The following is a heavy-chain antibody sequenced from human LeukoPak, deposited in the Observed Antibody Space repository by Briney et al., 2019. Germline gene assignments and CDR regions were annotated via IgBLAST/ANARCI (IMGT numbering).Heavy chain of an antibody. D-gene: IGHD3-10*01. CDR2: ISAYNGNR. V-gene: IGHV1-18*01. Sequence: ASVKVTFKASDYTFSSYGIHWVRQAPGQGPEWMGWISAYNGNRDYAQKFQGRVTMTTDTSTSTAQMELRSLRSDDTAVYYCARGPSHYFGAGSAHKDFDYWGRGTLVTVSS. J-gene: IGHJ4*02. CDR1: DYTFSSYG. CDR3: ARGPSHYFGAGSAHKDFDY.